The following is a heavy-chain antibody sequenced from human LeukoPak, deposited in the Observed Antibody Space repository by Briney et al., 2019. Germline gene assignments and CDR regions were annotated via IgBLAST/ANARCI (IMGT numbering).Heavy chain of an antibody. CDR2: ISSSSSYI. V-gene: IGHV3-21*01. D-gene: IGHD6-13*01. Sequence: GGSLRLSCAASGFTFSSYSMNWVRQAPGKGLEWVSSISSSSSYIYYADSVKGRFTISRDNAKNSLYLQMNSLRAEDTAVYYCARDLAAGHYYYYYCMDVWGKGTTVTVSS. J-gene: IGHJ6*03. CDR1: GFTFSSYS. CDR3: ARDLAAGHYYYYYCMDV.